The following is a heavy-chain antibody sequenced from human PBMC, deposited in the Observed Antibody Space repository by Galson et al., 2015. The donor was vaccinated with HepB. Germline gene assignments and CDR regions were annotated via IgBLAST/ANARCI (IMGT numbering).Heavy chain of an antibody. CDR3: AKGISCSSTSCYGLY. D-gene: IGHD2-2*01. Sequence: SLRLSCAASGFTFSSYGMHWVRQAPGEGLEWVAVISYDGSNKYYADSVKGRFTISRDNSKNTLYLRMNSLRAEDTAVYYCAKGISCSSTSCYGLYWGQGTLVTVSS. CDR2: ISYDGSNK. J-gene: IGHJ4*02. V-gene: IGHV3-30*18. CDR1: GFTFSSYG.